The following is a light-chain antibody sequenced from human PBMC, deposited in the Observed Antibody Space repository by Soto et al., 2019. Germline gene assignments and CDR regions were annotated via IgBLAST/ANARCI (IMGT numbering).Light chain of an antibody. J-gene: IGKJ2*01. V-gene: IGKV3-20*01. CDR1: ENVSNNY. Sequence: EVVLTQSPGTLSLSPGERATLSCRASENVSNNYLAWYQQKPGHAPMLLIFGSSDRAAGIPGSFSGSGSGTDFTLTISSLEPEDFAVYYCQQYGSSPPYTFGQGTKLEIK. CDR3: QQYGSSPPYT. CDR2: GSS.